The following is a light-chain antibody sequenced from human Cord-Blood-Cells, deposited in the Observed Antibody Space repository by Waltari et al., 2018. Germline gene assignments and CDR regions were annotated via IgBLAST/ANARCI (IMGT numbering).Light chain of an antibody. CDR2: GAS. V-gene: IGKV3-15*01. Sequence: EIVMTQSPATMSVPPGERATLSCRASPSVSSNLAWYQQKPGQAPRLLIYGASTRATGIPARFSGSGSGTECTLTISSLQSEDFAVSYCQQYNNWPPVTFGGGTKVEIK. CDR3: QQYNNWPPVT. CDR1: PSVSSN. J-gene: IGKJ4*01.